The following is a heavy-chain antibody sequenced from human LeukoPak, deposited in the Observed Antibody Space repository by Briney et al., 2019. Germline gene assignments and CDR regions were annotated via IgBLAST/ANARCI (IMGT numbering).Heavy chain of an antibody. D-gene: IGHD6-19*01. CDR1: GGSVSSYY. CDR2: THYSGST. Sequence: PSETLSLTCTVSGGSVSSYYWSWIRQPPGKGLEWIGYTHYSGSTSYNPSLKSRVIISVDTSKNQLSLKLSSVTAADTAVYYCARDLDNSGWYVFDYWGQGNLVTVSS. J-gene: IGHJ4*02. CDR3: ARDLDNSGWYVFDY. V-gene: IGHV4-59*02.